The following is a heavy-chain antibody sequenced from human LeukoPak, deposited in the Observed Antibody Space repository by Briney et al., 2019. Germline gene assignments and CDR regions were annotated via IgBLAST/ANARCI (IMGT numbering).Heavy chain of an antibody. Sequence: ASVKVSCKASGYTFTGYYMHWVRQAPGQGLEWMGWINPNSGGTNFAQNFQGRLTMTRDTSISTAYMELSRLRSDDTAVYYCARASGYDTTNWFDPWGQGTLVTVSS. J-gene: IGHJ5*02. CDR2: INPNSGGT. V-gene: IGHV1-2*02. D-gene: IGHD5-12*01. CDR1: GYTFTGYY. CDR3: ARASGYDTTNWFDP.